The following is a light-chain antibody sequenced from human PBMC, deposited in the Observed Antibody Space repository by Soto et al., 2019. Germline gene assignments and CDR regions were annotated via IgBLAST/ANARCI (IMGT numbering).Light chain of an antibody. CDR3: QHYGGVWT. Sequence: DIQMTQSPSSLSASVGDRVTITCQASHDITNYLNWYQQKPGKGPRLLIYGASNLETGVPSRFSGSGFGTDFSFTISSLQPEDFATYHCQHYGGVWTFGQGTKVDIK. V-gene: IGKV1-33*01. CDR2: GAS. J-gene: IGKJ1*01. CDR1: HDITNY.